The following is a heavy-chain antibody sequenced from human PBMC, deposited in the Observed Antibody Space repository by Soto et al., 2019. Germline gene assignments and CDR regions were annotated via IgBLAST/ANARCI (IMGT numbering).Heavy chain of an antibody. J-gene: IGHJ6*02. CDR3: AREQVDQPYYYSGMDV. Sequence: GGSLRLSCAASGFTFSSYDMHWVRQATGKGLEWVSAIGTAGDTYYPGSVKGRFTISRENAKNSLYLQMNSLRAEDTAVYYCAREQVDQPYYYSGMDVWGQGTTVTVSS. D-gene: IGHD2-2*01. CDR2: IGTAGDT. CDR1: GFTFSSYD. V-gene: IGHV3-13*01.